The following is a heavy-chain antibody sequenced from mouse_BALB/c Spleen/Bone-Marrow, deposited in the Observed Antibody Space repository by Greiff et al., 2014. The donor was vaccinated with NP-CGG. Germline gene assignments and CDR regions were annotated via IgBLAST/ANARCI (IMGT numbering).Heavy chain of an antibody. CDR1: SFNIKDTY. D-gene: IGHD2-14*01. J-gene: IGHJ3*01. CDR3: ARYDYRYSWFAY. V-gene: IGHV14-3*02. Sequence: EVMLVESGAELVKPGASVKLSCTASSFNIKDTYMHWVKQRPEQGLEWIGRIDPANGNTKYDPKFQGKATITTDTSSNTAYLQLRSLTSGDTAVYYCARYDYRYSWFAYWGQGTLVTVSA. CDR2: IDPANGNT.